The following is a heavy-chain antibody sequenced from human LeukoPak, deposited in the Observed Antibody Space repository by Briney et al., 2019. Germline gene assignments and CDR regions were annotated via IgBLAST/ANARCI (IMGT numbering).Heavy chain of an antibody. Sequence: SGGSLRLSCAASGFTFSSYAMNWVRQAPGKGLEWISATSGSGGSTYYADSVKGRFTISRDKSKNTLYLQMNSLRAEDTAVYYCAKRGAEVGVTVAPGDYWGQGTLVTVSS. D-gene: IGHD3-16*02. CDR3: AKRGAEVGVTVAPGDY. J-gene: IGHJ4*02. CDR1: GFTFSSYA. CDR2: TSGSGGST. V-gene: IGHV3-23*01.